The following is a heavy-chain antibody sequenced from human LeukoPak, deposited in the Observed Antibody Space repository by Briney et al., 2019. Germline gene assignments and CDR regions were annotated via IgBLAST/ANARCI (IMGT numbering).Heavy chain of an antibody. Sequence: GASVKVSCKASGGTFSSHAISWVRQAPGQGLEWMGGIIPIFGTANYAQKFQGRVTITADESTSTAYMELSSLRSEDTAVYYCAAGKNYYDSSGYSRYFDYWGQGTLVTVSS. CDR2: IIPIFGTA. D-gene: IGHD3-22*01. J-gene: IGHJ4*02. V-gene: IGHV1-69*13. CDR3: AAGKNYYDSSGYSRYFDY. CDR1: GGTFSSHA.